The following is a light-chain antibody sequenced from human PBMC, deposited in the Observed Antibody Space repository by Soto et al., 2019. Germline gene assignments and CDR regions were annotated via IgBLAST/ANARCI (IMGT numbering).Light chain of an antibody. V-gene: IGKV1-39*01. J-gene: IGKJ1*01. Sequence: DIQITQSPSSLSASVGDRVTITCRTSQSISTYLNWYQQKPGKAPKLLIYAASTLQSGVPSRFSAYGSGTDFTLTISSLQPEDFATYYCQQTYSSPQWTFGQGTKVDIK. CDR3: QQTYSSPQWT. CDR1: QSISTY. CDR2: AAS.